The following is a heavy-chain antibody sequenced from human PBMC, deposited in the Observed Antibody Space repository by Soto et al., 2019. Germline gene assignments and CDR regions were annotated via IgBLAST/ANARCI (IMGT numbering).Heavy chain of an antibody. V-gene: IGHV1-69*01. J-gene: IGHJ4*02. Sequence: QVQLVQSGAEVKKPGSSVKVSCKASGGTFSTYAIDWVRQAPGQGLEWMGGIIPLFGTAKYAQNFQGRITITADESTNTAYVELRSLRSQDTAVYYCARGVHYDSSGDYYFYWGQGTLVTVSS. CDR1: GGTFSTYA. CDR2: IIPLFGTA. D-gene: IGHD3-22*01. CDR3: ARGVHYDSSGDYYFY.